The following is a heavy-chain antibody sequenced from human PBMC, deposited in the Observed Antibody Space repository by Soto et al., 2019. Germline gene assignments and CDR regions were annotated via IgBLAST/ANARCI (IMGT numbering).Heavy chain of an antibody. CDR3: ASRAGYSSSWYWFDP. CDR1: GGSISSGGYY. CDR2: IYYSGST. Sequence: SETLSLTCTVSGGSISSGGYYWSWIRQHPGKGMEWIGYIYYSGSTYYNPSLKSRVTISVDTSKKQFSLKLSSVTAADTALFYCASRAGYSSSWYWFDPWGQGTLVTVSS. J-gene: IGHJ5*02. V-gene: IGHV4-31*03. D-gene: IGHD6-13*01.